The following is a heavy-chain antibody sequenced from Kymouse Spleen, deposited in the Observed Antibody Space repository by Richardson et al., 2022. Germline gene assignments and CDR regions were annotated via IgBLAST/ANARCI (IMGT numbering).Heavy chain of an antibody. CDR2: INHSGST. J-gene: IGHJ6*02. CDR3: AVYGSGSYGYYYYGMDV. Sequence: QVQLQQWGAGLLKPSETLSLTCAVYGGSFSGYYWSWIRQPPGKGLEWIGEINHSGSTNYNPSLKSRVTISVDTSKNQFSLKLSSVTAADTAVYYCAVYGSGSYGYYYYGMDVWGQGTTVTVSS. V-gene: IGHV4-34*01. CDR1: GGSFSGYY. D-gene: IGHD3-10*01.